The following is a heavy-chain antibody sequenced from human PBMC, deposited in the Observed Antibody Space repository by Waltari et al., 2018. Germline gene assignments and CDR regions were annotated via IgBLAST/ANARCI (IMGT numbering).Heavy chain of an antibody. CDR2: ISISSTTI. CDR3: ARVYYDFWSGYYTGIDY. Sequence: EVQLVESGGGLVQPGGSLSLSGAAYGFTFGSYSWTGVRQAPGKGLEWVSYISISSTTIYYADSVKGRFTISRDNAKNSLYLQMNSLRAEDTAVYYCARVYYDFWSGYYTGIDYWGQGTLVTVSS. V-gene: IGHV3-48*04. J-gene: IGHJ4*02. D-gene: IGHD3-3*01. CDR1: GFTFGSYS.